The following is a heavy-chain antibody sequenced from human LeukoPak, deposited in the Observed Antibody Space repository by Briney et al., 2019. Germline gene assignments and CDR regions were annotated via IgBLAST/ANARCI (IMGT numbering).Heavy chain of an antibody. CDR2: IYSGGST. Sequence: GGSLRLSCTASGFTFSNNYVNCVRQAPGKELEWVSVIYSGGSTYYADSAKGRFTISRDNPKNTLYLQMNSLRVEDTAVYYCARDALTDYSRAFDIWGQGTMVNVSS. J-gene: IGHJ3*02. V-gene: IGHV3-53*01. CDR3: ARDALTDYSRAFDI. D-gene: IGHD3-16*01. CDR1: GFTFSNNY.